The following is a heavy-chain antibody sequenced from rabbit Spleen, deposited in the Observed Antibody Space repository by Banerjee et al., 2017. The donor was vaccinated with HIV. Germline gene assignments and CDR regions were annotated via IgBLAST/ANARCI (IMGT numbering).Heavy chain of an antibody. CDR3: ARASATMTMVITGYYLNL. V-gene: IGHV1S47*01. CDR2: IYNGDGST. Sequence: EESGGDLVQPEGSLTLTCKVSGFDFSSDAMCWVRQAPGKGPEFIACIYNGDGSTYYASWVNGRFTVSKTSSTTVTLQMTSLTGADTATYFCARASATMTMVITGYYLNLWGPGTLVTVS. D-gene: IGHD2-1*01. J-gene: IGHJ4*01. CDR1: GFDFSSDA.